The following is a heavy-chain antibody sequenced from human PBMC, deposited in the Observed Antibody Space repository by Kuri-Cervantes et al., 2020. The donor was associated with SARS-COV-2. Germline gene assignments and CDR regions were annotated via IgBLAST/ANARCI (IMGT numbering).Heavy chain of an antibody. V-gene: IGHV3-74*01. CDR3: VRDGDHWNFDY. J-gene: IGHJ4*02. CDR1: GFTFSGHW. CDR2: INPDGSYT. D-gene: IGHD1-1*01. Sequence: GEPLKIPCAASGFTFSGHWIHWVRQAPGKGLGWVSRINPDGSYTNNADSVKGRFTLSRDNAKNMLFLQMNSLRAEDTAVYYCVRDGDHWNFDYWGQGTLVTVSS.